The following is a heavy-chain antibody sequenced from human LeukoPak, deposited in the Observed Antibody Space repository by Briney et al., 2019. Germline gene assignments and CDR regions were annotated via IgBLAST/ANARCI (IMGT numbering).Heavy chain of an antibody. CDR2: ISYDGSNK. D-gene: IGHD6-19*01. CDR3: ARDQIAVAGTGLLDY. V-gene: IGHV3-30-3*01. Sequence: PGGSLRLSCAASGFTFSSYAMHWVRQAPGKGLEWVAVISYDGSNKYYADSVKGRFTISRDNSKNTLYLQMNSLRAEDTAVYYCARDQIAVAGTGLLDYWGQGTLVTVSS. CDR1: GFTFSSYA. J-gene: IGHJ4*02.